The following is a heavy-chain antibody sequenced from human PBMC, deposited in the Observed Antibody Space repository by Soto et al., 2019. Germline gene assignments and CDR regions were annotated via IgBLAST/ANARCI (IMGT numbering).Heavy chain of an antibody. J-gene: IGHJ4*02. CDR2: IYYSGST. V-gene: IGHV4-31*03. Sequence: QVQLQESGPGLVKPSQTLSLTCTVSGGSISSGGYYWSWIRQHPGKGLEWIGYIYYSGSTYYNPSLKSRVTISVDTSKNQFSLKLSSVTAADTAVYYCARQIWFGELSAVVSSVLDYWGQGTLVTVSS. CDR3: ARQIWFGELSAVVSSVLDY. D-gene: IGHD3-10*01. CDR1: GGSISSGGYY.